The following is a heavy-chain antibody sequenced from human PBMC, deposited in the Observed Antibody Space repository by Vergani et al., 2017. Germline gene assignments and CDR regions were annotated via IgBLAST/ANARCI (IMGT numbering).Heavy chain of an antibody. Sequence: QLQLQESGPGLVKPSETLSLTCTVSGGSISSSSYYWGWIRQPPGKGLEWIGSIYYSGSTYYNPSLKSRVTRSVDTSKNQFSLKLSSVTAADTAVYYCARLGVYSSGRSNWFDPWGQGTLVTVSS. CDR1: GGSISSSSYY. V-gene: IGHV4-39*01. CDR2: IYYSGST. D-gene: IGHD6-19*01. CDR3: ARLGVYSSGRSNWFDP. J-gene: IGHJ5*02.